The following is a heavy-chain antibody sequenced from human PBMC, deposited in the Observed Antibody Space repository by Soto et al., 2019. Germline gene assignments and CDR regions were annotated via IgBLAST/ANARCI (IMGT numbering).Heavy chain of an antibody. CDR1: GFSLSDYY. D-gene: IGHD1-20*01. CDR2: ISSSSSYT. J-gene: IGHJ4*02. CDR3: ARQTPRSNWNPPSSDY. Sequence: GSLRLSFAAAGFSLSDYYMSWIRQAPGKGLEWVSYISSSSSYTNYADSVKGRFTISRDNAKNSLYLQMKSMRAEDTAVYYCARQTPRSNWNPPSSDYWGQGTLVTVSS. V-gene: IGHV3-11*06.